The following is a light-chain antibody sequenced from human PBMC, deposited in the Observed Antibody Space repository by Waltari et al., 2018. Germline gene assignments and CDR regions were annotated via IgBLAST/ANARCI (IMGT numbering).Light chain of an antibody. CDR3: CSYAGSYTFV. Sequence: QSALTQPRSVSGSPGQSVTISCSGTSSDGGSYNFVSCYQHHPGNPPNLLIYDGVKRPPGVPHRFSGSKSGNTASLTISGRQTEDESDYYCCSYAGSYTFVFGGGTQLTVL. CDR1: SSDGGSYNF. J-gene: IGLJ7*01. V-gene: IGLV2-11*01. CDR2: DGV.